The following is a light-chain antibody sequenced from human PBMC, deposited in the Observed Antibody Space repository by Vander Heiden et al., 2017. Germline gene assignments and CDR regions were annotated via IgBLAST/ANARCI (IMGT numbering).Light chain of an antibody. Sequence: DIQLTQSPSFLSASVGDRVTLTCRASQGFRNSLAWYQQRPGRAPQLLIYAASTLQSGVPSRFSGSGSGTEFTLTINSLQPEDLGTYYCQQLHTYHFPSFGGGTKVEIK. J-gene: IGKJ4*01. V-gene: IGKV1-9*01. CDR3: QQLHTYHFPS. CDR2: AAS. CDR1: QGFRNS.